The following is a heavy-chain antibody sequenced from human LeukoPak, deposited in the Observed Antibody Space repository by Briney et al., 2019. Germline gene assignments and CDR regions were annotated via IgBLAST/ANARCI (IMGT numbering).Heavy chain of an antibody. V-gene: IGHV5-10-1*01. J-gene: IGHJ4*02. D-gene: IGHD3-22*01. CDR3: ARHPYDSSGYYLFPDY. Sequence: GESLKISCKGSGYSFTSYWISWVRQMPGKGLEWMGRIDPSDSYTNYSPSFQGHVTISGDKSITTAYLQWSSLKASDTAMYYCARHPYDSSGYYLFPDYWGQGTLVTVSS. CDR1: GYSFTSYW. CDR2: IDPSDSYT.